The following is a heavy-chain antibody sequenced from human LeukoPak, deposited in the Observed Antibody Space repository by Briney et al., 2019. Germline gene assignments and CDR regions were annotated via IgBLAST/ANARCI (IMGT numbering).Heavy chain of an antibody. V-gene: IGHV1-2*02. Sequence: ASVKVSCKASGYTFTGYYMHWVRQAPGQGLEWMGWINPNSGGTNYAQKFQGRVTMTRDTSISTAYMELSRLRSDDTAVYYCAMSGMYGVYAFFYFDYWGQGTLVTVSS. CDR1: GYTFTGYY. CDR2: INPNSGGT. D-gene: IGHD4-17*01. CDR3: AMSGMYGVYAFFYFDY. J-gene: IGHJ4*02.